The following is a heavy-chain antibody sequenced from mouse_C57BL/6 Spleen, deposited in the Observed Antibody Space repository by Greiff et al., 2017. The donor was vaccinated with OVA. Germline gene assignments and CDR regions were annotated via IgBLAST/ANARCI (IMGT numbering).Heavy chain of an antibody. Sequence: VKLMESGPGLVQPSQSLSITCPVSGFSLTSYGVHWVRQSPGKGLEWLGVIWRGGSTDYNAAFMSRLRITKDNSKSQVFFKKNSLQADDTAIDYWAKTFITTVGAKAWYFDVWGTGTTVTVSS. J-gene: IGHJ1*03. CDR2: IWRGGST. CDR1: GFSLTSYG. D-gene: IGHD1-1*01. V-gene: IGHV2-5*01. CDR3: AKTFITTVGAKAWYFDV.